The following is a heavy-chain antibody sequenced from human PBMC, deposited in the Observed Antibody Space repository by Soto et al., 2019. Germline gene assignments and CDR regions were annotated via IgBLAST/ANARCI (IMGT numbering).Heavy chain of an antibody. Sequence: NPSETLSLTCAVYGGSFSGYYWSWIRQPPGKGLEWIGEINHSGSTNYNPSLKSRVTISVDTSKNQFSLKLSSVTAADTAVYYCARVTVTGRYGSGSYSQTNWFDPWGQGTLVTVSS. CDR2: INHSGST. D-gene: IGHD3-10*01. CDR1: GGSFSGYY. J-gene: IGHJ5*02. V-gene: IGHV4-34*01. CDR3: ARVTVTGRYGSGSYSQTNWFDP.